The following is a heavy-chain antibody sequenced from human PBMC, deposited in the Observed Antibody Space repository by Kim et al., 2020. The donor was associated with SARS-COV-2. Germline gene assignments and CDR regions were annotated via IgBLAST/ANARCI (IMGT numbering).Heavy chain of an antibody. CDR2: SNSDGSSR. Sequence: GGSLRLSCAASGFTLSSYWMHWVRQAPGKGLVWVSRSNSDGSSRSYADSVKGRFSISRDNAKNTLYLQMDSLRAEDTAVYYCARRKATAGGYWYFDLWGRGTVVTVST. CDR1: GFTLSSYW. D-gene: IGHD6-13*01. J-gene: IGHJ2*01. CDR3: ARRKATAGGYWYFDL. V-gene: IGHV3-74*01.